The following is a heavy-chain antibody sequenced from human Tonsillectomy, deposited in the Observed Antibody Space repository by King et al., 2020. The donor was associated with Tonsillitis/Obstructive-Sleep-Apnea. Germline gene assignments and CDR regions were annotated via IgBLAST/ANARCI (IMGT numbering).Heavy chain of an antibody. D-gene: IGHD3-3*01. V-gene: IGHV3-48*03. Sequence: VQLVESGGGLVQPGGSLRLSCAASGFTFSSYEMNWVRQAPGKGLEWVSYISSSGSTIYYADSVKGRFTISRDNAKNSLYLQMNSLRAEDTAVYYCARDWGSEIWSGYSDYWGQGTLVTVSS. J-gene: IGHJ4*02. CDR1: GFTFSSYE. CDR3: ARDWGSEIWSGYSDY. CDR2: ISSSGSTI.